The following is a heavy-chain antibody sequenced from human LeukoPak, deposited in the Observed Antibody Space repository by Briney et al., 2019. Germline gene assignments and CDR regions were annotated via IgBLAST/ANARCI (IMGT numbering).Heavy chain of an antibody. J-gene: IGHJ4*02. V-gene: IGHV3-53*01. Sequence: GGSLTPSCAVSGPRVSSNYMCWVSQAPGKGLEWVSVIYSDGSTYYADSVKGRFTISRDNSKNTLYLQMNSLRVEDTAVYYCARDDIAAAGTDYWGQGTLVTVSS. CDR3: ARDDIAAAGTDY. D-gene: IGHD6-25*01. CDR1: GPRVSSNY. CDR2: IYSDGST.